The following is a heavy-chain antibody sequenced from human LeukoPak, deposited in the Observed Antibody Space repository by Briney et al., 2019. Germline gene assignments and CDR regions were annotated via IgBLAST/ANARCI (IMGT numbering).Heavy chain of an antibody. CDR3: ARHYSHYDILTGDRGWFDP. Sequence: VGSVRVSCKASGYTFTSYDINWVRRAPGEGVEGMGWMNRNSGKTVYAERVQGRVTMTRKRTISTAYMELSSLRSEDTAVYFFARHYSHYDILTGDRGWFDPWGQGTLVTVSS. V-gene: IGHV1-8*01. CDR2: MNRNSGKT. D-gene: IGHD3-9*01. J-gene: IGHJ5*02. CDR1: GYTFTSYD.